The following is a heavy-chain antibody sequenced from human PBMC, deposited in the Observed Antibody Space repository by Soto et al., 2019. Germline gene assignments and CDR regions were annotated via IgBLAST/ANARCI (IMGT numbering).Heavy chain of an antibody. J-gene: IGHJ6*02. V-gene: IGHV3-23*01. Sequence: GGSLRLSCAASGFTFSSYAMSWVRQAPGKGLEWVSAISGSGGSTYYADSVKGRFTISRDNSKNTLYLQMNSLRAEDTAVYYCAKDPSSTHHPQHYYYYGMDVWGQGTTVTVSS. CDR3: AKDPSSTHHPQHYYYYGMDV. CDR2: ISGSGGST. CDR1: GFTFSSYA.